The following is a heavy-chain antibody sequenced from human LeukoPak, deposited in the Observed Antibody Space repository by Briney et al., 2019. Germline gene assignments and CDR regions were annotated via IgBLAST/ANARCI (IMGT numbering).Heavy chain of an antibody. D-gene: IGHD3-22*01. CDR2: MNPNSGNT. CDR1: GHTFTSYD. V-gene: IGHV1-8*02. Sequence: ASVKVSCKASGHTFTSYDINWVRQATGQGLEWMGWMNPNSGNTAYAQKFQGRVTMTRNTSISTAYMELSSLRSEDTAVYYCARENYYDSGSFDPWGQGTLVTVSS. J-gene: IGHJ5*02. CDR3: ARENYYDSGSFDP.